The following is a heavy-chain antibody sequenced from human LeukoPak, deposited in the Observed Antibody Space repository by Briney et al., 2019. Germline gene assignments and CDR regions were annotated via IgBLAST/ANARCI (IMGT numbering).Heavy chain of an antibody. V-gene: IGHV1-2*02. Sequence: ASLKVSCKASGYTFTGYYMHWVRQAPGQGLEWMGWISPNNGGTNYAQKFQGRVTMTRDTSISTAYMELSRLRSDDTAVYYCARGLGVYDSSGASLDYWGQGTLVTVSS. J-gene: IGHJ4*02. CDR2: ISPNNGGT. D-gene: IGHD3-22*01. CDR3: ARGLGVYDSSGASLDY. CDR1: GYTFTGYY.